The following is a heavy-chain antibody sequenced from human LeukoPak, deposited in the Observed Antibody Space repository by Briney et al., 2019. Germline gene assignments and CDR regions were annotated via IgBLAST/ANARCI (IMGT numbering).Heavy chain of an antibody. Sequence: GRSLTLSCAASEFTFTTYGMHWVRQAPGEGLVWVSRIDPDGSTTNYADSVKGRFTTSRANAKNTLYLQMNSLRAEDTALYYCTRVQAGRAGLMDVWGRGTTVTVSS. D-gene: IGHD6-13*01. CDR1: EFTFTTYG. CDR3: TRVQAGRAGLMDV. V-gene: IGHV3-74*01. CDR2: IDPDGSTT. J-gene: IGHJ6*02.